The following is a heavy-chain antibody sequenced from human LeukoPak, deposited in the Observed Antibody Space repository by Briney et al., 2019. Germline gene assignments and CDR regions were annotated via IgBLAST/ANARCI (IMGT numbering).Heavy chain of an antibody. CDR2: INHSGST. J-gene: IGHJ4*02. CDR1: GGSFSGYY. V-gene: IGHV4-34*01. Sequence: SETLSLTCAVYGGSFSGYYWRWIRQPPGKGPEWIGEINHSGSTNYNPSLKSRVTVSVDTSKNQFSLKLSSVTAADTAVYYCARDRRYYDSSAYIRGFDYWGQGTLVTVSS. CDR3: ARDRRYYDSSAYIRGFDY. D-gene: IGHD3-22*01.